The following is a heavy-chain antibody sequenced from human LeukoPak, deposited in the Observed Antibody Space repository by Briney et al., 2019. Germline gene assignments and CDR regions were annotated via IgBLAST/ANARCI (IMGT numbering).Heavy chain of an antibody. CDR3: AKMQGYFDY. J-gene: IGHJ4*02. CDR1: GFTFSDYY. V-gene: IGHV3-11*01. Sequence: GGSLRLSCAPSGFTFSDYYMSWIRQAPGKGLEWVSYISSSGSTIYYADSVKGRFTISRDNAKNSLYLQMSSLRAEDTGLYYCAKMQGYFDYWGQGTLVPVSS. CDR2: ISSSGSTI.